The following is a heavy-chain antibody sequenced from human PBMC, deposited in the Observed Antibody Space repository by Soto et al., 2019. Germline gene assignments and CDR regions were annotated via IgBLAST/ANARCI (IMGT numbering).Heavy chain of an antibody. D-gene: IGHD2-2*02. CDR3: ATRLVVPAAIRFYFDY. J-gene: IGHJ4*02. Sequence: ASVKVSCKVSGYTLTELSMHWVRQAPGKGLEWMGSFDPEDGETIYAQKFQGRVTMTEDTSTDTAYMELSSLRSEDTAVYYCATRLVVPAAIRFYFDYWGQGTLVTVSS. V-gene: IGHV1-24*01. CDR2: FDPEDGET. CDR1: GYTLTELS.